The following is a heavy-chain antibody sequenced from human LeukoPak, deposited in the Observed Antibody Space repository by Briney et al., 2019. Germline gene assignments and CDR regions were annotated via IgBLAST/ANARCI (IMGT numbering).Heavy chain of an antibody. CDR2: IYYSGST. CDR3: ARDYGGGAFDI. Sequence: SQTLSLTCTVSGGSMGSGGYYWSWIRQHPGKGLEWIGYIYYSGSTYYNPSLKSRVTISVDTSKNQFSLKLSSVTAADTAMYYCARDYGGGAFDIWGQGTMVTVSS. CDR1: GGSMGSGGYY. V-gene: IGHV4-31*03. J-gene: IGHJ3*02. D-gene: IGHD3-10*01.